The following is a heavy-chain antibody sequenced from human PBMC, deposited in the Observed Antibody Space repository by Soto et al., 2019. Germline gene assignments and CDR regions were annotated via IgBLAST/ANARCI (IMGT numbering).Heavy chain of an antibody. CDR3: ARELIAAADPNYYYYYGMDV. CDR1: AFAFSRYS. CDR2: ISSSSSTI. D-gene: IGHD6-13*01. Sequence: VVSRKLTCAASAFAFSRYSMNWVRQAPGKGLEWVSYISSSSSTIYYADSVKGRFTISRDNAKNSLYLQMNSLRDEDTAVYYCARELIAAADPNYYYYYGMDVWGQGTTVTVSS. J-gene: IGHJ6*02. V-gene: IGHV3-48*02.